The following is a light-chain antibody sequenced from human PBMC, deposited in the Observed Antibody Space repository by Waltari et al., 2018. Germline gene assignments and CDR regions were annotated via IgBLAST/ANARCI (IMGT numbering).Light chain of an antibody. Sequence: DIQMTQSPSSLSASVGDRVTISCRASQSISTYLNWYQQKPGKAPNLLIHAASSLQSAVPSRFRGSGSGTDFTLTISSLHPEDFATYYCQQAYSTPFTFGPGTAVDIK. V-gene: IGKV1-39*01. CDR3: QQAYSTPFT. CDR2: AAS. CDR1: QSISTY. J-gene: IGKJ3*01.